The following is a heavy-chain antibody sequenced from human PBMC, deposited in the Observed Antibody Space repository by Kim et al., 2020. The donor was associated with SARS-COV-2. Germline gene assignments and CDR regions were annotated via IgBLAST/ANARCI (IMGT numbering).Heavy chain of an antibody. CDR3: ARDEEEGGVAGILGD. V-gene: IGHV3-21*01. D-gene: IGHD6-19*01. J-gene: IGHJ4*02. Sequence: DSGKGRFTISRDNAKNSLYLQMNSLRAEDTAVYYCARDEEEGGVAGILGDWGQGTLVTVSS.